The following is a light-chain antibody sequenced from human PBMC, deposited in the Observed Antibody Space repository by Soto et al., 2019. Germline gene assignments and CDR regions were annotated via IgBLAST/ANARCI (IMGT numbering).Light chain of an antibody. J-gene: IGKJ1*01. CDR3: HQRSNWPPWT. CDR2: DAS. CDR1: QSVSNY. V-gene: IGKV3-11*01. Sequence: EIVLTQSPATLSLSPGERATLSCRASQSVSNYLAWYQQKPGQAPRLLIYDASNRATGIPARFSGGGPGTDFTLTISSLEPQDFAVYYCHQRSNWPPWTFGQGTKVDIK.